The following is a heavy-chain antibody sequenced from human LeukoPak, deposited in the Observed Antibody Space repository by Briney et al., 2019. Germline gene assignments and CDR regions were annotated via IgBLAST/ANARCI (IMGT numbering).Heavy chain of an antibody. CDR2: ISGSGGST. J-gene: IGHJ4*02. V-gene: IGHV3-23*01. CDR3: AKVALQQLVRSHFDY. D-gene: IGHD6-13*01. Sequence: SGGSLRLSCAASGFTFSSYAMSWVRQAPGKGLEWVSAISGSGGSTYYADSVKGRFTISRDNSKNTLYLQMNSLRAEDTAVYYCAKVALQQLVRSHFDYWGQGTLVTVSS. CDR1: GFTFSSYA.